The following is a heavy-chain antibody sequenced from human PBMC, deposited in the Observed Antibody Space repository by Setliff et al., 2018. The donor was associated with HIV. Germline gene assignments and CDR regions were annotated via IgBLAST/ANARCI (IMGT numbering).Heavy chain of an antibody. CDR1: GFTFSNYA. V-gene: IGHV3-23*01. CDR2: IRPYDGDL. J-gene: IGHJ1*01. Sequence: GGSLRLSCAASGFTFSNYAMSWVRQAPGKGLEWVSSIRPYDGDLFYADSVKGRFTISRDNAKSTLYLQMNSLRDEDTAMYYCATDLSILPGAWGQGTLVTVSS. CDR3: ATDLSILPGA. D-gene: IGHD2-2*01.